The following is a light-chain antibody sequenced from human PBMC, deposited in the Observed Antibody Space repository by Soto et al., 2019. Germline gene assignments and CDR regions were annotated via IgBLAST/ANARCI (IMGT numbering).Light chain of an antibody. J-gene: IGLJ1*01. CDR2: EGT. CDR1: SSDVGTYNL. Sequence: QSALTQPASVSGSPGQSITISCTGPSSDVGTYNLVSWYQQHPDKAPKVILYEGTKRPSGVSPRFSGSQSGNTASLTISGLQAGDEAVYFCYSFAGSSTFSYVFGPGTKVTVL. CDR3: YSFAGSSTFSYV. V-gene: IGLV2-23*03.